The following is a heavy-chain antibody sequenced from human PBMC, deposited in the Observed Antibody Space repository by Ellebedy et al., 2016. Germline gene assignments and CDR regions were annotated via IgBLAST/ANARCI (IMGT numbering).Heavy chain of an antibody. CDR1: GFTFSSYG. V-gene: IGHV3-30*03. Sequence: GESLKISXAASGFTFSSYGIHWVRQAPGKGLEWVAIISYDGSKKYYADSVKGRFTISRDNSKNTLYLQMNSLRAEDTAVYYCATNIAAPFDYWGQGTLVTVSS. J-gene: IGHJ4*02. D-gene: IGHD6-6*01. CDR2: ISYDGSKK. CDR3: ATNIAAPFDY.